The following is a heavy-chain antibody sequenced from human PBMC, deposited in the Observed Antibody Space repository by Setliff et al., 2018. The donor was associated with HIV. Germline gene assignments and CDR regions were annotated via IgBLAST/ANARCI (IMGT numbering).Heavy chain of an antibody. CDR1: GDSISSGYY. CDR3: GLAMGGHCSDGRCYCFDL. D-gene: IGHD2-15*01. Sequence: SETLSLTCTVSGDSISSGYYWGWIRHSPGEGLEWIGSIHQSGTTSYSPSLKSRVRISIDRSKNQFSLRLSSVTAADTAVYYCGLAMGGHCSDGRCYCFDLWGQGALVTV. CDR2: IHQSGTT. J-gene: IGHJ4*02. V-gene: IGHV4-38-2*02.